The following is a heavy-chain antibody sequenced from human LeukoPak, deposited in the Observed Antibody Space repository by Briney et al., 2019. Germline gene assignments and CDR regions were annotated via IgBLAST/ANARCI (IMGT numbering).Heavy chain of an antibody. V-gene: IGHV3-30*18. CDR3: AKDADTATIIYWYFDL. J-gene: IGHJ2*01. CDR2: ISDDGSNR. Sequence: GGSLRLSCTASGFTLSSFGMHWVRQAPGKGLEWVAVISDDGSNRYYADSVKGRFIISRDNSKNTLYLQMNSLRAEDTAEYYCAKDADTATIIYWYFDLWGRGTLVTVSS. CDR1: GFTLSSFG. D-gene: IGHD5-18*01.